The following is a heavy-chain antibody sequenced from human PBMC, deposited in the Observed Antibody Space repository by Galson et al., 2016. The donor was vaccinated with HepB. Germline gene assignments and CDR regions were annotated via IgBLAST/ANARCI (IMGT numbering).Heavy chain of an antibody. D-gene: IGHD2-2*01. CDR1: GYTFTSYG. V-gene: IGHV1-18*01. CDR3: ARSPYCSTTSCYGDF. CDR2: INDYNGNA. J-gene: IGHJ4*02. Sequence: SVKVSCKASGYTFTSYGISWVRQAPGQGLEWMGLINDYNGNANYAQKVQGRVTMTTDTSTSTAYMELRSLTSDDTAVYYCARSPYCSTTSCYGDFWGQGTLGTVSS.